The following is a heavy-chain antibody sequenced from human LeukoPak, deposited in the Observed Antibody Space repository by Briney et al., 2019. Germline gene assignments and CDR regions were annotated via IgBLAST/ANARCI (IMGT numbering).Heavy chain of an antibody. J-gene: IGHJ4*02. V-gene: IGHV1-2*02. D-gene: IGHD6-13*01. Sequence: ASAKVSCKASGYTFTGYYMHWVRQAPGQGLEWMGWINPNSGGTNYAQKFQGRVTMTRDTSISTAYMELSRLRSDDTAVYYCARVLDSSSWTDYWGQGTLVTVSS. CDR3: ARVLDSSSWTDY. CDR1: GYTFTGYY. CDR2: INPNSGGT.